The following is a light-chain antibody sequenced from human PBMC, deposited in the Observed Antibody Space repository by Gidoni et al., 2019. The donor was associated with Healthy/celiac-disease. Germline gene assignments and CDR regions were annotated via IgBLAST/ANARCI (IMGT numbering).Light chain of an antibody. CDR1: QSISSW. V-gene: IGKV1-5*03. CDR3: QQYNSYWT. CDR2: KAS. J-gene: IGKJ1*01. Sequence: DIPMTPSPSTLSASVGDRVTITCRASQSISSWLAWYQQKPGKAPKRLLYKASSLESGVPSRFSGSGSGTEFTLTISRLQPDDLATYYCQQYNSYWTFGQGTKVEIK.